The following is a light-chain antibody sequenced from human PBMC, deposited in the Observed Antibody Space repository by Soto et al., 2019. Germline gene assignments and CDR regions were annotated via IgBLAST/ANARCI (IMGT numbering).Light chain of an antibody. V-gene: IGLV2-8*01. CDR3: TSCAGNNNFYV. CDR2: EVT. Sequence: QSALTQPPSASGSPGQSVTISCTGTSSDVGNYNLVSWYQQHPGQAPKLMIYEVTVRPSGVPDRFSGSKSGNTASLTVYGLQAEDEADYYCTSCAGNNNFYVFGTGTKLTVL. CDR1: SSDVGNYNL. J-gene: IGLJ1*01.